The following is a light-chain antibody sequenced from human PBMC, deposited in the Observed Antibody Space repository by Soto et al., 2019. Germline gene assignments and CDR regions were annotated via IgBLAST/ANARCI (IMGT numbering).Light chain of an antibody. CDR1: SGHSSYI. Sequence: QSVLTQSSSASASLGSSVKLTCTLSSGHSSYIIAWHQQQPGKAPRYLMKLEGSGSYNKGSGVPDRFSGSSSGADRYLTISNLQFEDEAHYYCEPWDSNTNWVFGGGTKLTVL. CDR3: EPWDSNTNWV. J-gene: IGLJ3*02. CDR2: LEGSGSY. V-gene: IGLV4-60*02.